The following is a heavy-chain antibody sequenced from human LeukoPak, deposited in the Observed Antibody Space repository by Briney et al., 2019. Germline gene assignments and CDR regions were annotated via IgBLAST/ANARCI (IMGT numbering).Heavy chain of an antibody. CDR1: GFTVDTYW. D-gene: IGHD3-16*01. CDR2: IKEDGTRK. V-gene: IGHV3-7*01. CDR3: VAWGSLVV. Sequence: PGGSLRLSCVASGFTVDTYWMSWVRQAPGKGLDWVAHIKEDGTRKYYVDSVRGRFTISRDNAKNSLFLQMNSLRVEDTAVFYCVAWGSLVVWGQGTLATVSS. J-gene: IGHJ4*02.